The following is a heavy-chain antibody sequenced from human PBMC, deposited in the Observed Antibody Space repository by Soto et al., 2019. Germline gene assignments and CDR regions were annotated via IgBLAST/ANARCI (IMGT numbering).Heavy chain of an antibody. CDR3: ARDLSVVATIPYYFDY. D-gene: IGHD5-12*01. CDR2: ISYDGSNK. J-gene: IGHJ4*02. Sequence: GGSLRLSCAASGFTFSSYAMHWVRQASGKGLEWVAVISYDGSNKYYADSVKGRFTISRDNSKNTLYLQMNSLRAEDTAVYYCARDLSVVATIPYYFDYWGQGTLVTVSS. CDR1: GFTFSSYA. V-gene: IGHV3-30-3*01.